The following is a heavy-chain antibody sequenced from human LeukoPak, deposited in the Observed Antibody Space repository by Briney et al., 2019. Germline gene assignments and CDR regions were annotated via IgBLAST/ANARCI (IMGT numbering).Heavy chain of an antibody. CDR2: ISPSGGIT. J-gene: IGHJ6*04. CDR3: AELGITMVGGV. Sequence: GGSLRLSCAASGFTFSSHGMNWVRQAPGKGLEWVSGISPSGGITYYTDSVKGRFTISRDNSKNTQSLQMNSLRAEDTAVYYCAELGITMVGGVWGKGTTVTISS. CDR1: GFTFSSHG. V-gene: IGHV3-23*01. D-gene: IGHD3-10*02.